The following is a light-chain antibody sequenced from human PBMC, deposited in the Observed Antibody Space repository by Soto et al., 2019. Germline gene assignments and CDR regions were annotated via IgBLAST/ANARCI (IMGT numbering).Light chain of an antibody. CDR3: QQRSNWPLFT. CDR2: DAS. Sequence: EIVLTQSPATLSLSPGERATLSCRASQSVSSYLAWYKQKAGQAPRLLIYDASNRATGIPARFSGSGSGTDFTLTISSLEPEDFAVYYCQQRSNWPLFTFGPGTKVEIK. CDR1: QSVSSY. V-gene: IGKV3-11*01. J-gene: IGKJ3*01.